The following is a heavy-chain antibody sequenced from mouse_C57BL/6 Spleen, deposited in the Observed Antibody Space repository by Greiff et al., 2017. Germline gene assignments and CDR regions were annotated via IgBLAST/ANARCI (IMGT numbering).Heavy chain of an antibody. CDR3: ARPDGAY. Sequence: EVQLVESGGGLVQPGGSLKLSCAASGFTFSDYYMYWVRQTPEKRLEWVAYISNGGGSTYYPDTVKGRFTISRDNAKNTLYLQMSRLKSEDTAMYYCARPDGAYWGQGTLVTVSA. V-gene: IGHV5-12*01. CDR2: ISNGGGST. J-gene: IGHJ3*01. CDR1: GFTFSDYY.